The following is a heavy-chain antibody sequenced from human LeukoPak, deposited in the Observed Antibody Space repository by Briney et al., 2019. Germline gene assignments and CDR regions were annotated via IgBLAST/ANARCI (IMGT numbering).Heavy chain of an antibody. V-gene: IGHV4-39*01. CDR3: ARHASDSSGFYNYYGMDV. J-gene: IGHJ6*02. CDR2: MYYSGST. CDR1: GGSISSSSYF. Sequence: SETLSLTCTVSGGSISSSSYFWGWIRQPPGKGLERIGSMYYSGSTNYNPSLKSRVNISADTSKNQFFLKVSSVTAAETAVYYCARHASDSSGFYNYYGMDVWGQGTTVTVSS. D-gene: IGHD3-22*01.